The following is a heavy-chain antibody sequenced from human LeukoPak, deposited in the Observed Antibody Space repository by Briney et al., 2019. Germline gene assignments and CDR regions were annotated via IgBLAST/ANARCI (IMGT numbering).Heavy chain of an antibody. Sequence: GGSLRLSCAASGFTFSSYSMNWVRQAPGKGLEWVSAISSSSSYIYYADSVKGRFTISRDNAKNSLYLQMNSLRAEDTAVYYCARDGTNCGGDCYLDYWGQGTLVTVSS. CDR3: ARDGTNCGGDCYLDY. V-gene: IGHV3-21*01. CDR2: ISSSSSYI. J-gene: IGHJ4*02. CDR1: GFTFSSYS. D-gene: IGHD2-21*02.